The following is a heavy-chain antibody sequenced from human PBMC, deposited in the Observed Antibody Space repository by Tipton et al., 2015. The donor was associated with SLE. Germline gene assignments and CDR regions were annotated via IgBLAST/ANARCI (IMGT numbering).Heavy chain of an antibody. V-gene: IGHV4-31*03. CDR2: IYYRGST. CDR3: ARAPGLDRDYYYYYYMDV. Sequence: TLSLTCTVSGVSISSDGYNWSWIRQHPGKGLEWIGYIYYRGSTSYKPSLKSRVTMSVDTSKNQFSLKLSSVTAADTAVYYCARAPGLDRDYYYYYYMDVWGKGTTVTVSS. D-gene: IGHD3/OR15-3a*01. CDR1: GVSISSDGYN. J-gene: IGHJ6*03.